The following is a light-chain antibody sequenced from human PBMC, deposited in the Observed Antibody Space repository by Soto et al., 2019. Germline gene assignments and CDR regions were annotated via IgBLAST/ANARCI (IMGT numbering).Light chain of an antibody. CDR2: EVS. CDR1: SSDVGGYNY. J-gene: IGLJ1*01. CDR3: SSYTSSSTHYV. Sequence: QSALTQPASVSGSPGQSITISCTGTSSDVGGYNYVSWYQQHPGKAPKLMIYEVSNRPSGVSNRFPGSKSGNTASLTISGLQAEDEADYYCSSYTSSSTHYVFGTGTKLTVL. V-gene: IGLV2-14*01.